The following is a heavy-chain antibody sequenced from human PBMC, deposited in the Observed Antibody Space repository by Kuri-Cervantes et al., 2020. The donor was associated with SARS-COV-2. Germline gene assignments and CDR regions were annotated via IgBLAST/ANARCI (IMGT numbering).Heavy chain of an antibody. V-gene: IGHV3-11*04. CDR2: ISSNGNTI. Sequence: LSLTCAASGFTVSSNYMSWVRQAPGKGLEWISYISSNGNTIYYADSVKGRFTISRDNAKDSLDLQMNSLRAEDTAIYYCVRDHDFWSGYSTGPLDYWGQGTLVTVSS. CDR3: VRDHDFWSGYSTGPLDY. D-gene: IGHD3-3*01. J-gene: IGHJ4*02. CDR1: GFTVSSNY.